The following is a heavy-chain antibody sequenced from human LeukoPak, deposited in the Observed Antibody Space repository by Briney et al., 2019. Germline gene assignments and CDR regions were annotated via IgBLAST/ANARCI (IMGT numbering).Heavy chain of an antibody. D-gene: IGHD6-19*01. CDR2: IYTSGST. V-gene: IGHV4-4*07. CDR1: GGSISSYY. J-gene: IGHJ3*02. CDR3: ARDLGSGWYRGDAFDI. Sequence: PSETLSLTCTVSGGSISSYYWSWIRQPAGKGLEWIGRIYTSGSTNYNPSLKSRVTMSVDTSKNQFSLKLSSVTAADTAVYYCARDLGSGWYRGDAFDIWGRGTMVTVSS.